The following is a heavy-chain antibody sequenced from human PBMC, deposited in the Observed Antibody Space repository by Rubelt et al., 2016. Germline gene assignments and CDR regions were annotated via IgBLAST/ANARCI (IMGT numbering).Heavy chain of an antibody. Sequence: QVQLQQWGAGLLKPSETLSLTCAVYGGFFSGYYWSWIRQPPGKGLEWIGEINHSGSTNYNPSVKGRVTISVDTSTNQFSLKLSSVTAADTAVYFCARDRAGEYNWNYYGMDVWGQGTTVTVSS. V-gene: IGHV4-34*01. J-gene: IGHJ6*02. CDR1: GGFFSGYY. D-gene: IGHD1-20*01. CDR3: ARDRAGEYNWNYYGMDV. CDR2: INHSGST.